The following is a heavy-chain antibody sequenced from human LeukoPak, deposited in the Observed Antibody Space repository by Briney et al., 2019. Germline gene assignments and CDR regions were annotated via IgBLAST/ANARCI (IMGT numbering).Heavy chain of an antibody. Sequence: GGSLRLSCAASGFTFSNAWMSWVRQAPGKGLEWVGHIKSKTDGGTTDYAAPVKGRFTISRDDSKNTLFLQVNSLKTEDTAVYYCTTDLMRYGDYGFDYWGQGTLVTVSS. J-gene: IGHJ4*02. CDR3: TTDLMRYGDYGFDY. CDR1: GFTFSNAW. D-gene: IGHD4-17*01. V-gene: IGHV3-15*01. CDR2: IKSKTDGGTT.